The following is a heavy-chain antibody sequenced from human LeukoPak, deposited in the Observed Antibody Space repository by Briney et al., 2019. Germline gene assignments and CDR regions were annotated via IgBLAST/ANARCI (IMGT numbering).Heavy chain of an antibody. Sequence: GGSLRLSCAASGFTLSSYSMNWVRQAPGKGLEWVSSISRSSAYIYYADSVKGRFTIFRDDSANTLYLQMTTLRVEDTALYYCAKEGTYSASYDPFDMWGQGTMVTVSS. CDR3: AKEGTYSASYDPFDM. J-gene: IGHJ3*02. CDR1: GFTLSSYS. D-gene: IGHD3-16*01. V-gene: IGHV3-21*04. CDR2: ISRSSAYI.